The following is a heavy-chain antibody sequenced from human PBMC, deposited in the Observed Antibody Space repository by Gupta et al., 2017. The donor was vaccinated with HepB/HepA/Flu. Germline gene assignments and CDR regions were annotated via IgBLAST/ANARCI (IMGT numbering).Heavy chain of an antibody. CDR1: GYTFTSYD. CDR2: MNPNSGNT. Sequence: QVQLVQSGAEVKKPGASVKVSCKASGYTFTSYDINWVRQATGQGLEWMGWMNPNSGNTGYAQKFQGRVTMTRNTSISTAYMELSSLRSEDTAVYYCARPPEHLYYYGMDVWGQGTTVTVSS. V-gene: IGHV1-8*01. D-gene: IGHD1/OR15-1a*01. CDR3: ARPPEHLYYYGMDV. J-gene: IGHJ6*02.